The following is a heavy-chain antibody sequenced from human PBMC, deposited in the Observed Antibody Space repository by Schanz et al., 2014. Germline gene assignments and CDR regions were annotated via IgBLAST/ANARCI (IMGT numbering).Heavy chain of an antibody. Sequence: QVQLQESGPGLVKPSETLSLTCTVSGGSISSFYWSWIRQPAGKGLEWIGRIYTNGSTKYNPSLKSRVPMSVDTSKTQFSLKLSSVTAADTAVYYCARSTYDFWSAFDYWGQGILVAVSS. J-gene: IGHJ4*02. CDR2: IYTNGST. V-gene: IGHV4-4*07. D-gene: IGHD3-3*01. CDR3: ARSTYDFWSAFDY. CDR1: GGSISSFY.